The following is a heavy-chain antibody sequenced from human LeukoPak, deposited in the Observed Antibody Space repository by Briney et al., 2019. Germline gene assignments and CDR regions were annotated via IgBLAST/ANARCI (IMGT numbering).Heavy chain of an antibody. D-gene: IGHD4-17*01. CDR1: GFTFGKYW. J-gene: IGHJ4*02. CDR3: ARAGGSTVSHSDY. V-gene: IGHV3-7*01. Sequence: PGGSLRLSCVASGFTFGKYWMSWVRQAPGKGLEWVAHIKLDGSEKNYVDSVKGRLTISKDNAKNSLYLQMNSLRAEDTAVYYCARAGGSTVSHSDYWGQGTLVTVSS. CDR2: IKLDGSEK.